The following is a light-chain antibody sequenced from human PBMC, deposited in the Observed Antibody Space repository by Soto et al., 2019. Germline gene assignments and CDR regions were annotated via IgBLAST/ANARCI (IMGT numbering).Light chain of an antibody. J-gene: IGKJ2*03. CDR2: SAS. V-gene: IGKV1-39*01. CDR3: QHASVAPYS. Sequence: DIQMTQSPSSVSASLGDTVTITCRASEDINVYLNWYQQKPGEVPKLLIYSASTLHSGVPSRFTGSGSETDFTLTIRSLQPEDFATYYCQHASVAPYSFGQGTKVDI. CDR1: EDINVY.